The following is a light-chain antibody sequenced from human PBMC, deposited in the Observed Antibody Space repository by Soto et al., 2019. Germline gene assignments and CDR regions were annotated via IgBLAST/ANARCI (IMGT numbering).Light chain of an antibody. CDR2: DAS. CDR1: QGISNY. V-gene: IGKV1-9*01. CDR3: QQLYTLPFT. J-gene: IGKJ5*01. Sequence: DIQMTQSPSSLSASVGDRVTITCRASQGISNYLAWYQQKPGKAPKLLIYDASSLESGVPSRFSGSGSGTEFTLTISGLLPEDFAAYHCQQLYTLPFTFGQGTRLEIK.